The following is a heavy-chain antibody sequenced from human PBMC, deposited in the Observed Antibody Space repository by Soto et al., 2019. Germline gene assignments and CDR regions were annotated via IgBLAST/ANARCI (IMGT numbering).Heavy chain of an antibody. J-gene: IGHJ4*02. Sequence: EVQLVESGGGLIQPGGSLRLSCAASGFTISSSYMSWVRQAPGKGLEWVSLIYSGGATYYADSVKGRFTISRDTSKNTLYFQRNNLRADDTAVYYCARGLGNGDYGDPGDYWGQGTLVTVSS. CDR3: ARGLGNGDYGDPGDY. D-gene: IGHD4-17*01. CDR2: IYSGGAT. CDR1: GFTISSSY. V-gene: IGHV3-53*01.